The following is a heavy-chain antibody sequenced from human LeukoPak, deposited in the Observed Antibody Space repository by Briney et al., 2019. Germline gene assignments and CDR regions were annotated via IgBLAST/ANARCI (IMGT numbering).Heavy chain of an antibody. CDR1: GFTFSNYA. CDR2: IRYDGGNK. Sequence: GGSLRLSCAASGFTFSNYAMSWVRQAPGKGLEWVAFIRYDGGNKYYADSVKGRFTISRDNSKSTLYLQMNSLRAEDTAVYYCAKEITMIVAFGAFDIWGQGTMVTVSS. D-gene: IGHD3-22*01. J-gene: IGHJ3*02. V-gene: IGHV3-30*02. CDR3: AKEITMIVAFGAFDI.